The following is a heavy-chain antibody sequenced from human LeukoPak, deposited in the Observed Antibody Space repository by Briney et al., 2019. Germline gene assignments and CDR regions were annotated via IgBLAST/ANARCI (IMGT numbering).Heavy chain of an antibody. V-gene: IGHV3-74*01. Sequence: GGSLRLCCAASGLTFSTYWMHWVRQAPDKGLEWVSRINSDGSITNYADSVKGRFTISRDNAKNTLFLQMNSLRVEDTAVYYCVLVTTGSWGQGTMVTVS. CDR2: INSDGSIT. J-gene: IGHJ3*01. CDR3: VLVTTGS. CDR1: GLTFSTYW. D-gene: IGHD4-17*01.